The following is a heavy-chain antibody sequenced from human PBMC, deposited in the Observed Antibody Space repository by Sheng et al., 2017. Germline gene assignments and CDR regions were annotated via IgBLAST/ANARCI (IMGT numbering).Heavy chain of an antibody. J-gene: IGHJ2*01. Sequence: QVQLVESGGGVVQPGRSLRLSCAASGFTFSSYAMHWVRQAPGKGLEWVAVISYDGSNKYYADSVKGRFTISRDNSKNTLYLQMNSLRAEDTAVYYCARVTNGGWYFDLWGRGTLVTVSS. CDR2: ISYDGSNK. V-gene: IGHV3-30*04. D-gene: IGHD7-27*01. CDR1: GFTFSSYA. CDR3: ARVTNGGWYFDL.